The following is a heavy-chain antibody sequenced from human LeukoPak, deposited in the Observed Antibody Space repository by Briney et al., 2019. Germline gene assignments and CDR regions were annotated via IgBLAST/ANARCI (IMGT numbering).Heavy chain of an antibody. J-gene: IGHJ2*01. Sequence: SETQSLTCTVSGGSISSYYWSWIRQPPGKGLEWIGYIYYSGSTNYNPSLKSRVTISVETSKNPVSLKLSSVTAADTAVYYCARRNIAAAGTTYWYFDLWGRGTLVTVSS. D-gene: IGHD6-13*01. CDR1: GGSISSYY. V-gene: IGHV4-59*12. CDR2: IYYSGST. CDR3: ARRNIAAAGTTYWYFDL.